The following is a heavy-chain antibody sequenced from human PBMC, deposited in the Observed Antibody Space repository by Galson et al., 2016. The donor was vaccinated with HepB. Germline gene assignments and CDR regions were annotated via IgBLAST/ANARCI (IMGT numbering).Heavy chain of an antibody. CDR1: GYTFSDYW. CDR2: IYPGDSDT. Sequence: QSGAEVKKPGESLQISCKGSGYTFSDYWIGWVRQMPGKGLEWMGIIYPGDSDTRYRPSFQGQVTISADKSISTAYLQWSSLKASDTAMYYCASSVGVAGLDYWGQGTLVTVSS. CDR3: ASSVGVAGLDY. V-gene: IGHV5-51*01. J-gene: IGHJ4*02. D-gene: IGHD6-19*01.